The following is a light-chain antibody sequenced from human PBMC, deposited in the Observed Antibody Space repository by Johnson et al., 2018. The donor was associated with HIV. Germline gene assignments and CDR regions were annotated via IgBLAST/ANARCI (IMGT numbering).Light chain of an antibody. Sequence: SVLTQPPSVSAAPGQKVTISCSGSSSNIGNNYVSWYQQLPGTAPKLLIYDNNKRPSGIPDRFSGSKSGTSATLGITGLQTGDEADYYCGTWDSSLSAAGVFGTGTMVTVL. CDR1: SSNIGNNY. CDR3: GTWDSSLSAAGV. J-gene: IGLJ1*01. CDR2: DNN. V-gene: IGLV1-51*01.